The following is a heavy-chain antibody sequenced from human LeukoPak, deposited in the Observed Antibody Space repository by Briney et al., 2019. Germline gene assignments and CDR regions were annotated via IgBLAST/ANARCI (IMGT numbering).Heavy chain of an antibody. D-gene: IGHD2-2*01. CDR2: ISACNGNT. J-gene: IGHJ4*02. CDR3: ARGYCSSTSCYAADY. V-gene: IGHV1-18*01. Sequence: ASVKVSCKASGYTFTSYGISWVRQAPGQGLEWMGWISACNGNTNYAQKLQGRVTMTTDTSTSTAYMELRSLRSDDTAVYYCARGYCSSTSCYAADYWGQGTLVTVSS. CDR1: GYTFTSYG.